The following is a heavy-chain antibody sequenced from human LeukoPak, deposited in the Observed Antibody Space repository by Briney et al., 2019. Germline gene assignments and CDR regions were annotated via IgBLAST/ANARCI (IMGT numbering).Heavy chain of an antibody. CDR3: ARYSSSWYVEGLDVDV. Sequence: GRSLRLSCAASGFTFSGYAMSWVRQAPGKGLEWVAVIWYDGSNKYYADSVKGRFTISRDNSKNTLYLQMNSLRAEDTAVYYCARYSSSWYVEGLDVDVWGQGTTVTVSS. V-gene: IGHV3-33*08. D-gene: IGHD6-13*01. J-gene: IGHJ6*02. CDR2: IWYDGSNK. CDR1: GFTFSGYA.